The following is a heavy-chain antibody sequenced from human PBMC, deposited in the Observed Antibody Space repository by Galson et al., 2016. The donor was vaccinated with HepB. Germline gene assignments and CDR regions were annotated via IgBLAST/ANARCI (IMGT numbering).Heavy chain of an antibody. Sequence: SLRLSCAASGFTFTDYYMSWIRQAPGQGLEWVSAISSTSHSTYYADSVKGRFTISRDNAKNTLFLQMDSLKIDDTGVYYWAKGWSGPDSWGQGTLGTVSS. D-gene: IGHD3-3*01. V-gene: IGHV3-23*01. CDR1: GFTFTDYY. J-gene: IGHJ4*02. CDR2: ISSTSHST. CDR3: AKGWSGPDS.